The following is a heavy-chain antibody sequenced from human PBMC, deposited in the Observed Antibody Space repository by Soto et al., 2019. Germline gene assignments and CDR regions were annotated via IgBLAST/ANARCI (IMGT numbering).Heavy chain of an antibody. V-gene: IGHV1-69*02. CDR1: GGTFSSYT. Sequence: QVQLVQSGAEVKKPGSSVKVSCKASGGTFSSYTISWVRQAPGQGLEWMGRIIPILGIANYAQKFQGRVTITADKSTSTAYMELSSLRFEDTAVYYCARGPGAGYGSGGSCYSGEYVQHWGEGTLVGVAS. CDR2: IIPILGIA. CDR3: ARGPGAGYGSGGSCYSGEYVQH. D-gene: IGHD2-15*01. J-gene: IGHJ1*01.